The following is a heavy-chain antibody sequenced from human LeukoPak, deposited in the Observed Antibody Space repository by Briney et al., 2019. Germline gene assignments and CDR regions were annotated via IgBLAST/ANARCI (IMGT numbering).Heavy chain of an antibody. V-gene: IGHV1-2*04. CDR1: GYTFTGYY. D-gene: IGHD2-2*01. Sequence: ASVKVSCKASGYTFTGYYMHWVRQAPGQGLEWMGWINPNSGGTNYAQKFRGWVTMTRDTSISTAYMELSRLRSDDTAVYYCARGYDCSSTSCYADFDYWGQGTLVTVSS. J-gene: IGHJ4*02. CDR3: ARGYDCSSTSCYADFDY. CDR2: INPNSGGT.